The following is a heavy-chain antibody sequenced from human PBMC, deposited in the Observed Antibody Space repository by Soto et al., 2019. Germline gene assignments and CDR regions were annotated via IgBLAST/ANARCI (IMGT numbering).Heavy chain of an antibody. CDR1: GGSISSGGYY. V-gene: IGHV4-31*03. J-gene: IGHJ6*02. Sequence: QVQLQESGPGLVKPSRTLSLTCTVSGGSISSGGYYWSWIRQHPGKGLEWIGYIYYSGSTYYNPSLMSRLTILMDTSKNQFSLKLSSVTAADTAVYYCARDDSEGMDVWGQGTTVTVSS. D-gene: IGHD2-15*01. CDR2: IYYSGST. CDR3: ARDDSEGMDV.